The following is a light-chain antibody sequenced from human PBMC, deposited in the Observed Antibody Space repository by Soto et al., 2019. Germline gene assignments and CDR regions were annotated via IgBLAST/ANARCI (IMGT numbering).Light chain of an antibody. Sequence: IVLTQSPGTLSLSPGERATLSCRASQSVSSNYLTWYQQRPGQAPRLLIYATSSRDTGIPDRFSGSGSGTDFTLTINRLEPEDFAVYYCQQYDGSVTFGGGTKVEIK. V-gene: IGKV3-20*01. CDR1: QSVSSNY. CDR3: QQYDGSVT. CDR2: ATS. J-gene: IGKJ4*01.